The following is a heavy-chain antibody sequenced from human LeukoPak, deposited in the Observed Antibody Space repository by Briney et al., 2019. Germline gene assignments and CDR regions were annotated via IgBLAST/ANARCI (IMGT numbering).Heavy chain of an antibody. Sequence: SETLSLTCAVSGYSISSGYYWGWIRQPPGKGLEGIGSIYHSGSTYYNPFLKSRVTISVDTSKNQFSLKLSSVTAADTAVYYCERAPVITPYMVRGAPEGFDPWGQGTLVTVSS. J-gene: IGHJ5*02. CDR1: GYSISSGYY. CDR3: ERAPVITPYMVRGAPEGFDP. CDR2: IYHSGST. V-gene: IGHV4-38-2*01. D-gene: IGHD3-10*01.